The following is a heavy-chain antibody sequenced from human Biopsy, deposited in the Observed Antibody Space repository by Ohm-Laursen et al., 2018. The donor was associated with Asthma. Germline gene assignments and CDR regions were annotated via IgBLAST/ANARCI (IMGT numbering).Heavy chain of an antibody. Sequence: SLRLSCAASGFAVSRDHMFWVRRAPGKGLEWVSVIYSGGTSHTADSVRGRFTISRDYSKNTLYLQMHSLGAEDTAVYYCARGDSSNWSHYYFDYWGQGTLVTVSS. V-gene: IGHV3-53*01. D-gene: IGHD3-22*01. J-gene: IGHJ4*02. CDR1: GFAVSRDH. CDR2: IYSGGTS. CDR3: ARGDSSNWSHYYFDY.